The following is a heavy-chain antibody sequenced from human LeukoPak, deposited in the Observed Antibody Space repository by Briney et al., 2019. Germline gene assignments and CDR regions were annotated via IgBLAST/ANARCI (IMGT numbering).Heavy chain of an antibody. CDR2: INPKTGGT. CDR3: ARDGRLTIFVRGIITEGSPPKN. J-gene: IGHJ4*02. D-gene: IGHD3-10*01. V-gene: IGHV1-2*02. Sequence: ASVKVSCKASRYTFTDSYMHWVRQAPGQGLEWMGWINPKTGGTNYAQRFQGRVTMTRDTSIRTAYMELNSLRSDDTAVYYCARDGRLTIFVRGIITEGSPPKNWGQGTLVTVPS. CDR1: RYTFTDSY.